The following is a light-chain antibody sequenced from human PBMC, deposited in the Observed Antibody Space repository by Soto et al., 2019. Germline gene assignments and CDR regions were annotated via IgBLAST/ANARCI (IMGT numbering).Light chain of an antibody. CDR3: QQYNNWPRT. CDR1: QNISSF. Sequence: EIVLTQSPATLSLSPGERATLSCRASQNISSFLGWYQQRPGQAPRLLIFGASTRATGIPDRVSGSGSGTDVTLTITSLQSEDFAVYYCQQYNNWPRTFGQGTKVDIK. V-gene: IGKV3-15*01. CDR2: GAS. J-gene: IGKJ1*01.